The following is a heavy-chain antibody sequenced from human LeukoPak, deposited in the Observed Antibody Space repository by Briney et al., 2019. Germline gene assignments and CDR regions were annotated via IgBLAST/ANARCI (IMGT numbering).Heavy chain of an antibody. Sequence: SETLSLTCTVSGGSISSSSYYWGWIRQPPGKGLEWIGSIYYSGSTYYNPSLKSRVTISVDTSKNQFSLKLSSVTAADTAVYYCARRSGLRYRQQLVPHYFDYWGQGTLVTVSS. J-gene: IGHJ4*02. D-gene: IGHD6-13*01. CDR2: IYYSGST. CDR3: ARRSGLRYRQQLVPHYFDY. V-gene: IGHV4-39*01. CDR1: GGSISSSSYY.